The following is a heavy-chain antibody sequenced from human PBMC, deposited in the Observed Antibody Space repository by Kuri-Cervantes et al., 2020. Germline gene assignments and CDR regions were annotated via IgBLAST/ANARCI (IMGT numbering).Heavy chain of an antibody. CDR3: ARGCSSTSCYALFDY. J-gene: IGHJ4*02. CDR2: ISYDGSNK. D-gene: IGHD2-2*01. V-gene: IGHV3-30*03. CDR1: GFTFSSYG. Sequence: GESLKISCAASGFTFSSYGMHRVRQAPGKGLEWVAVISYDGSNKYYADSVKGRFTISRDNSKNTLYLQMNSLRAEDTAVYYCARGCSSTSCYALFDYWGQGTRVTVSS.